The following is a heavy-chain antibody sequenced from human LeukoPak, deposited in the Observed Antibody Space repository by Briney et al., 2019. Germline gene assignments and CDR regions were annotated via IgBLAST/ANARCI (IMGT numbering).Heavy chain of an antibody. J-gene: IGHJ4*02. CDR2: ISWDGGST. CDR1: GFTFDDYT. D-gene: IGHD5-12*01. Sequence: GGSLRLSCAASGFTFDDYTMHWVRQAPGKGLEWVSLISWDGGSTYYADSVKGRFTISRDNSKNSLYLQMNSLRAEDTAVYYCARTKRGYSGYDEHFDYWGQGTLVTVSS. CDR3: ARTKRGYSGYDEHFDY. V-gene: IGHV3-43*01.